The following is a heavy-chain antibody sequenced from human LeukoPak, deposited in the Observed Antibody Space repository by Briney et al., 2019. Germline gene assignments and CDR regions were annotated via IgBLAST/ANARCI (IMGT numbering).Heavy chain of an antibody. V-gene: IGHV4-61*01. CDR1: GGSVSSDNYY. J-gene: IGHJ6*02. D-gene: IGHD3-10*01. CDR3: ARDRKGVTLVRGVGLHYYYGMDV. CDR2: VNDSGRT. Sequence: SETLSLTCTVSGGSVSSDNYYWSWIRQPPGKGLEWIGDVNDSGRTNYNPSLKSRVTISADTSKKQFSLKLRSVTAADTAMYYCARDRKGVTLVRGVGLHYYYGMDVWGQGTTVTVSS.